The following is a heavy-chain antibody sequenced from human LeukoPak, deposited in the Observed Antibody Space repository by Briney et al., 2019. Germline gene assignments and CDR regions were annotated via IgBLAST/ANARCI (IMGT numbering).Heavy chain of an antibody. CDR1: GFTFSSYA. V-gene: IGHV3-64D*06. D-gene: IGHD6-6*01. CDR3: VKDRDPYSSSSCFDY. CDR2: ISSNGGST. J-gene: IGHJ4*02. Sequence: GGSLRLSCSASGFTFSSYAMHWVRQAPGKGLEYVSAISSNGGSTYYADSVKGRFAISRDSSKNTLYLQMSSLRAEDTAVYYCVKDRDPYSSSSCFDYWGQGTLVTVSS.